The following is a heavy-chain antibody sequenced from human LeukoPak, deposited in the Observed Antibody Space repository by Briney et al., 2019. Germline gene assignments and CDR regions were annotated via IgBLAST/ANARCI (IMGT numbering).Heavy chain of an antibody. J-gene: IGHJ3*02. Sequence: SVKVSCKASGGTFSSYAISWVRQAPGQGLEWMGRIIPILGIANYAQKFQGRVTITADKSTSTAYMELSSLRSEDTAVYYCARVHTVVVAATAVAAFDIWGQGTMVTVSS. V-gene: IGHV1-69*04. CDR1: GGTFSSYA. CDR3: ARVHTVVVAATAVAAFDI. CDR2: IIPILGIA. D-gene: IGHD2-15*01.